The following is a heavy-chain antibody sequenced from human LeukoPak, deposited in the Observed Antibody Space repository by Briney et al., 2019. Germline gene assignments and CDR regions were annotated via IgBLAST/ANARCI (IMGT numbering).Heavy chain of an antibody. J-gene: IGHJ4*02. Sequence: GTSVKVSCKASGFTFTTRLAVQWVRQARGQRLEWIGWIVVGSDNTNYAQKFQERVTITRDMSTSTAYMELSSLRSEDTAVYYCAAPYSSTWFDYWGQGTLVTVSS. CDR2: IVVGSDNT. CDR3: AAPYSSTWFDY. CDR1: GFTFTTRLA. D-gene: IGHD6-13*01. V-gene: IGHV1-58*01.